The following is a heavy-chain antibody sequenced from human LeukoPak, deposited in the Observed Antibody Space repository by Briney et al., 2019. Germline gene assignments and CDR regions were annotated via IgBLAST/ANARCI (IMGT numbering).Heavy chain of an antibody. Sequence: ASVKVSCKASGYTFTNYGISWVRQAPGQGLEWMGWISAYNGHTIYAQKFQGRVTMTTDTSTSTAYMELRSLRSDDTAVYYCARDNSHYYDSSGYYDYWGQGTLVTVSS. CDR3: ARDNSHYYDSSGYYDY. CDR1: GYTFTNYG. CDR2: ISAYNGHT. J-gene: IGHJ4*02. V-gene: IGHV1-18*01. D-gene: IGHD3-22*01.